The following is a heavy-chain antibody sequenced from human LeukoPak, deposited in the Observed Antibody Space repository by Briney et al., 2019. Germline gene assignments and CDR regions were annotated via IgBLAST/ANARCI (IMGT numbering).Heavy chain of an antibody. J-gene: IGHJ3*02. CDR2: ITDGGYRT. V-gene: IGHV3-23*01. CDR3: AAQLQWFGEI. CDR1: GFTFSSYT. Sequence: GGSLRLSCAASGFTFSSYTMHWVRQAPGQGLEWVSSITDGGYRTYYAASVKGRFTISRDNYKSKLYLQLNRLRAEDTAVYYCAAQLQWFGEIWGQGTTVTVSS. D-gene: IGHD3-10*01.